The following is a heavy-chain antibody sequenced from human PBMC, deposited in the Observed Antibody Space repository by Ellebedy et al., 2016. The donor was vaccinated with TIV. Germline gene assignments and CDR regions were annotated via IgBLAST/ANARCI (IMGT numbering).Heavy chain of an antibody. V-gene: IGHV5-51*01. D-gene: IGHD5-24*01. CDR3: ARSRQGYNTGAAL. CDR1: GYNFANYW. J-gene: IGHJ4*02. Sequence: GESLKISCQTSGYNFANYWIGWVRQMPGKGLEWMGIIYPVDSETSYSPSFQGQVTLSADKSIGTAYLQWSSLKATDTAIYFCARSRQGYNTGAALWGQGTLVTVSS. CDR2: IYPVDSET.